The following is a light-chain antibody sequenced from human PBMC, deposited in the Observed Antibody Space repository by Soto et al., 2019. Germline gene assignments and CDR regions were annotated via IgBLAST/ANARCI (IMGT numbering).Light chain of an antibody. V-gene: IGLV2-14*01. CDR3: GSYTSSTAYV. J-gene: IGLJ1*01. CDR1: GSDVGGYNY. CDR2: EVS. Sequence: QSVLSQPASVSGSPGQSSSISCAGTGSDVGGYNYVSWYQLHPGKAPKLMVYEVSNRPSGVSNRFSGSRSGNAASLTISGLQAEDEADYYCGSYTSSTAYVFGTGTKATVL.